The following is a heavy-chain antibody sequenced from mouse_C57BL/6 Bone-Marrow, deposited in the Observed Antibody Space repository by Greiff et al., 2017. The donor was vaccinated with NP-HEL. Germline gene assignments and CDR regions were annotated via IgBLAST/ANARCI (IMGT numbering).Heavy chain of an antibody. CDR2: IDPENGDT. V-gene: IGHV14-4*01. Sequence: EVQLQQSGAELVRPGASVKLSCTASGFNIKDDYMHWVKQRPEQGLEWIGWIDPENGDTEYASKFQGKATITADTSSNTAYLQLSSLTSEDTAVYYCTTGLGYYGHWYFDVWGTGTTVTVSS. CDR1: GFNIKDDY. D-gene: IGHD1-1*01. J-gene: IGHJ1*03. CDR3: TTGLGYYGHWYFDV.